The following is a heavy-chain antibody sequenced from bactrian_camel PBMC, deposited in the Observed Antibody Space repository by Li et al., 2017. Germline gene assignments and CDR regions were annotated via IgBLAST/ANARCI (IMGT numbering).Heavy chain of an antibody. CDR2: IYRDGST. Sequence: DVQLVESGGGSVQAGGSLRLSCAASGFTVDDADMAWYRQVPGRECELVSDIYRDGSTEYANSVKGRFTISQDRDKNTLILQMNSLKPDDTALYYCATGWRRSNKNWGYWGQGTQVTVS. CDR3: ATGWRRSNKNWGY. V-gene: IGHV3S66*01. CDR1: GFTVDDAD. D-gene: IGHD1*01. J-gene: IGHJ6*01.